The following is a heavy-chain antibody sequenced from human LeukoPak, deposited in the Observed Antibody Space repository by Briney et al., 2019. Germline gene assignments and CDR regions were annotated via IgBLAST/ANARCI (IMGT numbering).Heavy chain of an antibody. CDR1: GYTFTGYY. CDR3: ARDGADIVDAFDI. J-gene: IGHJ3*02. CDR2: INPNSGGT. Sequence: ASVKVSCKASGYTFTGYYMHWVRQAPGQGPEWMGWINPNSGGTNYAQKFQGRVTMTRDTSISTAYMELSRPGSDDTAVYYCARDGADIVDAFDIWGQGTMVTVSS. V-gene: IGHV1-2*02. D-gene: IGHD2-15*01.